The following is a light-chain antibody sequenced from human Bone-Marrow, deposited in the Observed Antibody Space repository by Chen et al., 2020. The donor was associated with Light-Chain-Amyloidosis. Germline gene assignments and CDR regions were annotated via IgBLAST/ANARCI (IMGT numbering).Light chain of an antibody. Sequence: NFMLTQPHSVSESPGKTVIISCTRSSGSIAPNYVQCYQQRPGSSPTTVIYEDDQRPSGVPDRFSGSIDRSSNSASLTISGLKTEDEADYYCQSYQGSSQGVFGGGTKLTVL. J-gene: IGLJ3*02. V-gene: IGLV6-57*01. CDR3: QSYQGSSQGV. CDR2: EDD. CDR1: SGSIAPNY.